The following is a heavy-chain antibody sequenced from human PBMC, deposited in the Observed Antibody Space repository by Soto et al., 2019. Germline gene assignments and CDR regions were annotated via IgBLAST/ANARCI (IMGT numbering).Heavy chain of an antibody. CDR2: IYYSGST. CDR1: GGSISSGGYY. J-gene: IGHJ6*02. V-gene: IGHV4-31*03. Sequence: PSETXSLTCTVSGGSISSGGYYWSWIRQHPGKGLEWIGYIYYSGSTYYNPSLKSRVTISVDTSKNQFSLKLSSVTAADTAVYYCASGDCSGGSCYSYYYYGMDVWGQGTTVTVSS. D-gene: IGHD2-15*01. CDR3: ASGDCSGGSCYSYYYYGMDV.